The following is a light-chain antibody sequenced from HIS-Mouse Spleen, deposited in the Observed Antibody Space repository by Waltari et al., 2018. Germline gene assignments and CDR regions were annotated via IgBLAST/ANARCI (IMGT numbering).Light chain of an antibody. J-gene: IGLJ2*01. CDR2: EGS. CDR1: SSYVGSYHL. Sequence: QSALTQPASVSGSPGQSITLSCTGTSSYVGSYHLFSWYQQHPGKAPKLMIYEGSKRPSGVSKRFSGSKSGNTASLTISGLQAEDEADYYCCSYAGSSTVVFGGGTKLTVL. CDR3: CSYAGSSTVV. V-gene: IGLV2-23*01.